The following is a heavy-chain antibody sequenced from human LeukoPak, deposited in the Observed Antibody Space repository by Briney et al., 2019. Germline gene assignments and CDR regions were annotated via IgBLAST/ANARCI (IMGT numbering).Heavy chain of an antibody. J-gene: IGHJ4*02. CDR2: ISGSGGST. CDR1: GFTFSSYA. CDR3: AKIGKAVAGDY. D-gene: IGHD6-19*01. V-gene: IGHV3-23*01. Sequence: GGSLRLSCAASGFTFSSYAMSCVRQAPGKGLESVSAISGSGGSTYYADSMKGRFTISRDNSKNTLYLQMNSLRAEDTAVYYCAKIGKAVAGDYWGQGILVTVSS.